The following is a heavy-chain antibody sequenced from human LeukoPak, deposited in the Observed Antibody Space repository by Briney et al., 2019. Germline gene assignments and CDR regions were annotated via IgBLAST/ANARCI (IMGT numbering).Heavy chain of an antibody. CDR2: FYYSGST. V-gene: IGHV4-39*01. J-gene: IGHJ4*02. CDR1: GDSISTSSYY. D-gene: IGHD7-27*01. CDR3: ARHLALGPYDY. Sequence: SETLSLTCTVSGDSISTSSYYWGWIRQPPGKGLEWIGSFYYSGSTYYTPSLKSRVTISVDTSKNQFSLKVTSVTAADTAIYYCARHLALGPYDYWGQGTLVTVSS.